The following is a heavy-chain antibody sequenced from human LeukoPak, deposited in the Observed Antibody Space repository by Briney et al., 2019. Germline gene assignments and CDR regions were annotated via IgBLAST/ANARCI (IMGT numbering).Heavy chain of an antibody. CDR1: GYSISSGYY. CDR2: IYHSGST. CDR3: ARDVPDYGSGSYYNY. J-gene: IGHJ4*02. D-gene: IGHD3-10*01. V-gene: IGHV4-38-2*02. Sequence: SETLSLTCTVSGYSISSGYYWGWIRQLPGKGLEWIGSIYHSGSTYYNPSLKSRVTISVDTSKNQFSLKLSSVTAADTAVYYCARDVPDYGSGSYYNYWGQGTLVTVSS.